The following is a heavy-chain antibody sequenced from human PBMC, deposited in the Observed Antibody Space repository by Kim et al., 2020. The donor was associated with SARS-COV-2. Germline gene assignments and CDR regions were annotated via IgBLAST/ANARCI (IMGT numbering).Heavy chain of an antibody. D-gene: IGHD3-10*01. V-gene: IGHV1-3*01. CDR3: ARSSGGLLVPEYFQH. Sequence: QKFQGRVTITRDTSASTAYMELSSLRSEDTAVYYCARSSGGLLVPEYFQHWGQGTLVTVSS. J-gene: IGHJ1*01.